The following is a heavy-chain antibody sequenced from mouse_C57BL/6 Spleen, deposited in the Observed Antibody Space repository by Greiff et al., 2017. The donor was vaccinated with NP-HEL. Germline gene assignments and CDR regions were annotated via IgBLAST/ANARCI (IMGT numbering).Heavy chain of an antibody. J-gene: IGHJ3*01. CDR3: ARSDYDGSSYVRAWFAY. V-gene: IGHV1-55*01. Sequence: QVQLQQPGAELVKPGASVKMSCKASGYTFTSYWITWVKQRPGQGLEWIGDIYPGSGSTNYNEKFKSKATLTVDTSASTAYMQLSSLTSEDSAVYYFARSDYDGSSYVRAWFAYWGQGTLVTVSA. D-gene: IGHD1-1*01. CDR1: GYTFTSYW. CDR2: IYPGSGST.